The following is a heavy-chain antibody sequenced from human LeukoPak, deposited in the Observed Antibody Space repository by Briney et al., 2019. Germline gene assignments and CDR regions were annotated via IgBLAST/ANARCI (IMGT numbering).Heavy chain of an antibody. CDR2: ISYEGSNI. CDR1: RVTFNSHG. J-gene: IGHJ4*02. V-gene: IGHV3-30*18. CDR3: AKRGFCSGGSCYSFHFDY. D-gene: IGHD2-15*01. Sequence: GGSLRLSCTASRVTFNSHGMHWVRQAPGKGLEWVALISYEGSNIKYADSVKGRFTISRDNSKNTLYLQMNSLRAEDTALYYCAKRGFCSGGSCYSFHFDYWGQGTLVTVSS.